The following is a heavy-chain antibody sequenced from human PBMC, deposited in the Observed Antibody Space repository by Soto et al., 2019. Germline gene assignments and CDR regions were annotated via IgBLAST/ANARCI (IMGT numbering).Heavy chain of an antibody. Sequence: SVKVSCKASGDTFNRFTINWVRQAPGQGLEWMGGIKPISDITNYAQRFQGRVTFTADASTSTVYLELSSLRSEDTAMYYCARDPSTINKLIGVWFDPWGQGTLVTVSS. V-gene: IGHV1-69*13. CDR3: ARDPSTINKLIGVWFDP. J-gene: IGHJ5*02. CDR1: GDTFNRFT. D-gene: IGHD4-4*01. CDR2: IKPISDIT.